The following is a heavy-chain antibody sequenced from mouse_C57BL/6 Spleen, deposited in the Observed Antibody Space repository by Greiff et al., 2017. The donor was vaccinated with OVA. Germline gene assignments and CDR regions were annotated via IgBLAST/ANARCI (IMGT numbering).Heavy chain of an antibody. J-gene: IGHJ2*01. Sequence: EVKLLESGPGLVKPSQSLSLTCSVTGYSITSGYYWNWIRQFPGNKLEWMGYISYDGSNNYNPSLKNRISITRDTSKNQFFLKLNSVTTEDTATYYCALDSSGYVPFDYWGQGTTLTVSS. D-gene: IGHD3-2*02. CDR3: ALDSSGYVPFDY. CDR1: GYSITSGYY. CDR2: ISYDGSN. V-gene: IGHV3-6*01.